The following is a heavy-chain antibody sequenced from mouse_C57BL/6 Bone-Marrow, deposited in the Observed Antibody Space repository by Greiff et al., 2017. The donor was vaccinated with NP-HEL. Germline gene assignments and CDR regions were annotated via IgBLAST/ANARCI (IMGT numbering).Heavy chain of an antibody. CDR1: GFNITNTY. D-gene: IGHD1-1*01. CDR2: IDPANGNT. CDR3: ARGFTTVNYFDY. V-gene: IGHV14-3*01. Sequence: LVESVAELVRPGASVKLSCTASGFNITNTYMHWVKQRPEQGLEWIGRIDPANGNTKYAPKFQGKATITADTSSNTAYLQLSSLTSEDTAIYYCARGFTTVNYFDYWGQGTTLTVSS. J-gene: IGHJ2*01.